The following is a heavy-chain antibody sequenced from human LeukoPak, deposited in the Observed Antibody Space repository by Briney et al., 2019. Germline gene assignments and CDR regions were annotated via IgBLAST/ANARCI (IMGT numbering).Heavy chain of an antibody. CDR1: GYTFTVYY. V-gene: IGHV1-2*02. J-gene: IGHJ4*02. D-gene: IGHD2-2*01. CDR2: INPNSGDT. CDR3: ARANPLYCSSTTCLFDY. Sequence: GASVKVSCKASGYTFTVYYMHWVRQAPGQGVEWMGWINPNSGDTNYAQKFQGRVTMTRDTSISTGHMELSRLRSDDTAVYYCARANPLYCSSTTCLFDYWGQGTLVTVSS.